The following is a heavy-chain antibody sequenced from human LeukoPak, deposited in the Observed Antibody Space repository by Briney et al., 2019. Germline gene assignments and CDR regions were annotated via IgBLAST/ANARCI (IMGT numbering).Heavy chain of an antibody. CDR2: IRRSAYGGAA. CDR3: GHGLLDLDY. Sequence: PGQSLRLSCTTSGLAFDDLSTSWVRQPAGKGLGWVGFIRRSAYGGAAEYAAAEKRRFMIPIHASNSIGYVQMNSRTHEDTAVYCSGHGLLDLDYWGKGSRVLVSP. J-gene: IGHJ4*02. D-gene: IGHD2-15*01. CDR1: GLAFDDLS. V-gene: IGHV3-49*04.